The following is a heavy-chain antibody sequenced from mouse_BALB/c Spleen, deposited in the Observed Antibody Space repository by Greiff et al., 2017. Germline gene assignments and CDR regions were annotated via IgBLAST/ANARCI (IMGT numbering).Heavy chain of an antibody. D-gene: IGHD2-2*01. Sequence: QVQLQQPGAELVKPGASVKLSCKASGYTFTSYWMHWVKQRPGQGLEWIGEINPSNGRTNYNEKFKSKATLTVDKSSSTAYMQLSSLTSEDSAVYYCARYGYFFAYWGQGTLVTVSA. CDR1: GYTFTSYW. CDR3: ARYGYFFAY. J-gene: IGHJ3*01. V-gene: IGHV1S81*02. CDR2: INPSNGRT.